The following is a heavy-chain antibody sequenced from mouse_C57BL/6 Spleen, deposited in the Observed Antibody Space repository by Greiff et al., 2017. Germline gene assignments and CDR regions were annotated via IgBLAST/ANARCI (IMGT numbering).Heavy chain of an antibody. CDR3: FYYGNDYYAMDY. J-gene: IGHJ4*01. Sequence: QVQLQQSGAELVRPGASVTLSCKASGYTFTDYEMHWVKQRPVHGLEWIGAIDPETGGTAYNQKFKGKAILTADKSSSTAYMELRSLTSEDSAVYYCFYYGNDYYAMDYWGQGTSVTVSS. V-gene: IGHV1-15*01. D-gene: IGHD2-1*01. CDR1: GYTFTDYE. CDR2: IDPETGGT.